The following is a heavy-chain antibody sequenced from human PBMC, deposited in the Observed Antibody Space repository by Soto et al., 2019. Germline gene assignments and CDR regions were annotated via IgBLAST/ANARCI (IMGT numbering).Heavy chain of an antibody. V-gene: IGHV4-59*01. CDR2: IYYSGST. J-gene: IGHJ6*02. D-gene: IGHD1-26*01. Sequence: PSETLSLTCTVSGGSISSYYWSWIRQPPGKGLEWIGYIYYSGSTNYNPSLKSRVTISVDTSKNQFSLKLSSVTAADTAVYYCARFSGTYYYYGMDVWGQGTTVT. CDR1: GGSISSYY. CDR3: ARFSGTYYYYGMDV.